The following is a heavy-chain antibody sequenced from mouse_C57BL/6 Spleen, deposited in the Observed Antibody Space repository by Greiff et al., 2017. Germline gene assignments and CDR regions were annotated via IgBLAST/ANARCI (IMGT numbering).Heavy chain of an antibody. CDR3: ARSRGSIGYGGYYENFDY. V-gene: IGHV1-72*01. CDR2: IDPNSGGT. CDR1: GYTFTSYW. D-gene: IGHD2-3*01. J-gene: IGHJ2*01. Sequence: QVQLQQPGAELVKPGASVKLSCKASGYTFTSYWMHWVKQRPGRGLEWIGRIDPNSGGTKYNEKFESKATLTVDKPSSTAYMQLSSLTSEDSAVYYCARSRGSIGYGGYYENFDYWGQGTTLTVSS.